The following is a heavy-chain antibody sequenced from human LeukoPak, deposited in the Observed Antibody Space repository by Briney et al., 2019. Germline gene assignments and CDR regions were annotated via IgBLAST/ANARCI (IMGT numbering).Heavy chain of an antibody. CDR3: ATSKLADAFDI. CDR2: INHSGST. J-gene: IGHJ3*02. V-gene: IGHV4-34*01. Sequence: PSETLSLTCAVYGGSFSGYYWSWIRQPPGKGLEWIGEINHSGSTYYNLSLKSRVTISVDTSKNQFSLKLSSVTAADTAVYYCATSKLADAFDIWGQGTMVTVSS. CDR1: GGSFSGYY.